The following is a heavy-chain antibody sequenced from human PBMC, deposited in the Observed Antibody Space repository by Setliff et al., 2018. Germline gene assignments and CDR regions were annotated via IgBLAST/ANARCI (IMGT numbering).Heavy chain of an antibody. D-gene: IGHD3-16*01. V-gene: IGHV3-33*06. CDR1: GFTFSSYG. J-gene: IGHJ6*02. Sequence: GGSLRFSCTASGFTFSSYGMHWVRQAPGKGLEWVAVIWYDGVNKHYGDSVKGRFTISRDISKNTLYLQMDSLRAEDTAVYYCAKASDGYLYGLDVWGQGTAVTVSS. CDR2: IWYDGVNK. CDR3: AKASDGYLYGLDV.